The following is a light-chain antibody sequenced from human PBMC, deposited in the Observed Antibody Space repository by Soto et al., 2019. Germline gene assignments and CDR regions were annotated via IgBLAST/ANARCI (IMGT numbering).Light chain of an antibody. J-gene: IGLJ2*01. CDR1: RSNIGSNY. CDR2: ENN. Sequence: QSVLTQPPSASGTPGQRVTISCSGSRSNIGSNYVYWYQQLPGTAPKLLNYENNQRPSGVPDRFSGSKSGASASLAISGLRSEDEADYYCAAWDDSLSAVVFGGGTKLTVL. V-gene: IGLV1-47*01. CDR3: AAWDDSLSAVV.